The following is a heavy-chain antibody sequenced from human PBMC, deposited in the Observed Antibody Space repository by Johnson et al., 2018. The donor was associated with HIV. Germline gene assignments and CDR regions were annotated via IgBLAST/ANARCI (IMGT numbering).Heavy chain of an antibody. V-gene: IGHV3-30*04. CDR3: ARSYSSSSHDAFDI. CDR2: ISYDGSNK. J-gene: IGHJ3*02. Sequence: SLRLSCAASGFTFSSYAMHWVRQAPGKGLEWVAVISYDGSNKYYADSVKGRFTISRDNAKNSLYLQMNSLRAEDTAVYYCARSYSSSSHDAFDIWGQGTMVTVSS. D-gene: IGHD6-6*01. CDR1: GFTFSSYA.